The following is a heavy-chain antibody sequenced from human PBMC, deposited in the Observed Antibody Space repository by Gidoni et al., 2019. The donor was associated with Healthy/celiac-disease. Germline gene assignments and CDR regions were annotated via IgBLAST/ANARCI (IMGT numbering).Heavy chain of an antibody. CDR2: ISSSGSTI. CDR3: ARVRVGAAHAFDI. Sequence: EVQLVESGGGLVQPGGSLRLSCAASGFPFSSYEMNWVRQAPGKGLEWVSYISSSGSTIYYADSVKGRFTISRDNAKNSLYLQMNSLRAEDTAVYYCARVRVGAAHAFDIWGQGTMVTVSS. V-gene: IGHV3-48*03. D-gene: IGHD1-26*01. CDR1: GFPFSSYE. J-gene: IGHJ3*02.